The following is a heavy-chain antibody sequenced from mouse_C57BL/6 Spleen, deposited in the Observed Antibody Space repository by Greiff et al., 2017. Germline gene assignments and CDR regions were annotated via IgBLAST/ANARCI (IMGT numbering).Heavy chain of an antibody. CDR2: ISSGGSYT. CDR1: GFTFSSYG. D-gene: IGHD1-1*02. V-gene: IGHV5-6*01. J-gene: IGHJ1*03. CDR3: ARHENYGHIYWYFDV. Sequence: EVQRVESGGDLVKPGGSLKLSCAASGFTFSSYGMSWVRQTPDKRLEWVATISSGGSYTYYPDSVKGRFTISRDNAKNTLYLQMSSLKSEDTAMYYCARHENYGHIYWYFDVWGTGTTVTVSS.